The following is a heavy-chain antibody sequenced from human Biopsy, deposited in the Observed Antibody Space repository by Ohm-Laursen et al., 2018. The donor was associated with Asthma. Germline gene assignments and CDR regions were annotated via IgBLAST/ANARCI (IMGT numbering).Heavy chain of an antibody. Sequence: SEPLSLTCTVSGASITTSPSYWSWLRLLPGKGLEWIGCIYYSGETFFNPSLKSPLFMSLDSSKNQFSLKMTSVTVADTAVYFCARNLPGYTYGPFEDWGQGTLVTVSS. J-gene: IGHJ4*02. CDR1: GASITTSPSY. D-gene: IGHD5-18*01. CDR3: ARNLPGYTYGPFED. CDR2: IYYSGET. V-gene: IGHV4-31*01.